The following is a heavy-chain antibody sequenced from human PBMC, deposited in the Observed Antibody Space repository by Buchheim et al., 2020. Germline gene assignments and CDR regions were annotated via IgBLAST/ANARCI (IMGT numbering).Heavy chain of an antibody. V-gene: IGHV3-30*04. CDR2: ISYDGSNK. CDR3: AGEVAARDAFDI. Sequence: QVQLVESGGGVVQPGRSLRLSCAASGFTFSSYAMHWVRQAPGKGLEWVAVISYDGSNKYYEDSVKGRFTISRDNSKNTLYLQMNSLRAEDTAVYYCAGEVAARDAFDIWGQGT. CDR1: GFTFSSYA. J-gene: IGHJ3*02. D-gene: IGHD6-6*01.